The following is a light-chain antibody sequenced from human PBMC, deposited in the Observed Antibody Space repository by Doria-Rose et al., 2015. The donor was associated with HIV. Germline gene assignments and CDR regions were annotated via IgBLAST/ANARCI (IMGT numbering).Light chain of an antibody. CDR3: QQANRLS. CDR1: QGISGW. CDR2: AAS. Sequence: QMTQSPSSVSASVGDRVTITCRASQGISGWLAWYQQKPGKAPKLLIYAASSLQSGVPSRFSGSGSGTEFTLTISSLQPEDFATYYCQQANRLSFGDGTKVEI. V-gene: IGKV1-12*01. J-gene: IGKJ4*01.